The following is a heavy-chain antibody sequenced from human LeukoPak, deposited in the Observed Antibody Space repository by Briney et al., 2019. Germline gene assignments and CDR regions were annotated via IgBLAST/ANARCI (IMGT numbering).Heavy chain of an antibody. CDR3: ARGYYDSSGYSDAFDI. J-gene: IGHJ3*02. CDR1: GFTFSNYE. D-gene: IGHD3-22*01. Sequence: GGSLRLSCAASGFTFSNYEMNWVRQAPGKGLERVSYISSRGSAIYYADSVKGRFTISRDNAKNSLYLQMNSLRAEDTAVYYCARGYYDSSGYSDAFDIWGQGTMVTVSS. V-gene: IGHV3-48*03. CDR2: ISSRGSAI.